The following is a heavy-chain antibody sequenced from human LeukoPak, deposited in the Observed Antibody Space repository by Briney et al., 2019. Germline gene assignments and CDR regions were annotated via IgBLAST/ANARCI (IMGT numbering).Heavy chain of an antibody. CDR1: GGSISSYY. CDR2: IYYSGST. J-gene: IGHJ6*04. V-gene: IGHV4-59*01. Sequence: SETLSLTCTASGGSISSYYWSWIRQPPGKGLEWIGYIYYSGSTNYNPSLKSRVTISVDTSKNQFSLKLSSVTAADTAVYYCARDGTTVSPAVWGKGTTVTVSS. CDR3: ARDGTTVSPAV. D-gene: IGHD4-17*01.